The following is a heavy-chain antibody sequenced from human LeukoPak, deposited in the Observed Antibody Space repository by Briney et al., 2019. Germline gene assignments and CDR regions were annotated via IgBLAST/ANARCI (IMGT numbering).Heavy chain of an antibody. V-gene: IGHV3-23*01. CDR2: ISGSCGST. J-gene: IGHJ4*02. Sequence: GGSLRLSCAVSGFTFSSHAMSWVRQAPGKGLEWVSVISGSCGSTYYADSVKGRFTTSRNNSKNTLYLQMNSLRAEDTAVYYCAKALRAYCGGDCIRDYWGQGTLVTVSS. CDR1: GFTFSSHA. D-gene: IGHD2-21*02. CDR3: AKALRAYCGGDCIRDY.